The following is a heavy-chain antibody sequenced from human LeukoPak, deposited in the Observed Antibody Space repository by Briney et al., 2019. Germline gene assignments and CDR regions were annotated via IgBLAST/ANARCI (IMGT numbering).Heavy chain of an antibody. CDR2: ISYDGSNK. D-gene: IGHD5-18*01. J-gene: IGHJ4*02. CDR1: GFTFSSYA. V-gene: IGHV3-30-3*01. CDR3: ARDSPLGYSFDY. Sequence: GGSLRLSCAASGFTFSSYAMHWVRQAPGKGLEWVAVISYDGSNKYYADSVKGRFTISRDNSKNTLYLQTNSLRAEDTAVYYCARDSPLGYSFDYWGQGTLVTVSS.